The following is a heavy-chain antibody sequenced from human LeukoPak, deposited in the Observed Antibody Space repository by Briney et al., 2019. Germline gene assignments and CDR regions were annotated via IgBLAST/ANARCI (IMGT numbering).Heavy chain of an antibody. CDR1: GFTFSDYY. Sequence: GSLRLSCAASGFTFSDYYMSWIRQPPGKGLEWIGEINHSGSTNYNPSLKSRVTISVDTSKNQFSLKLSSVTAADTAVYYCARGQHGDYGYWGQGTLVTVSS. CDR2: INHSGST. J-gene: IGHJ4*02. D-gene: IGHD4-17*01. V-gene: IGHV4-34*01. CDR3: ARGQHGDYGY.